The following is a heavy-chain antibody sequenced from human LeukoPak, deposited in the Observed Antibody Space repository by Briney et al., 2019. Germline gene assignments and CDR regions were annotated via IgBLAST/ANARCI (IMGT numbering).Heavy chain of an antibody. V-gene: IGHV4-34*01. Sequence: SETLSLTCAVYGGSFSGYYWSWIRQPPGKGLEWIGEINHSGSTNYNPSLKSRVTISVDTSKNQFSLKLSSVTAADTAVYYCARGRLYSSSSGYYYYYYYMDVWGKGTTVNVSS. CDR3: ARGRLYSSSSGYYYYYYYMDV. D-gene: IGHD6-6*01. CDR1: GGSFSGYY. J-gene: IGHJ6*03. CDR2: INHSGST.